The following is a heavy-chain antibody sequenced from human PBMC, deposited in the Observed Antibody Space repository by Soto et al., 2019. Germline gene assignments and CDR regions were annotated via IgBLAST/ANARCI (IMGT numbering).Heavy chain of an antibody. Sequence: QVQLVQSGAEVKKPGASVKVSCKASGYTFSNYGISWVRQAPGQGLEWMGWISAYNGNTKYAQKLQXXXNXXTEPSTSTAYIEWRSLRSDDTAVYYCARDSPPVDYWGQGTLVTVSS. CDR1: GYTFSNYG. CDR3: ARDSPPVDY. CDR2: ISAYNGNT. V-gene: IGHV1-18*01. J-gene: IGHJ4*02.